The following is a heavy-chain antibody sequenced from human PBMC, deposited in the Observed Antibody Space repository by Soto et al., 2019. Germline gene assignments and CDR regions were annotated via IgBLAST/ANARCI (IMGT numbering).Heavy chain of an antibody. CDR2: ISSSSSTI. J-gene: IGHJ6*02. D-gene: IGHD2-2*01. CDR3: ARDCKAGVPRYYYYGMDV. CDR1: GFTFSSYS. Sequence: EVQLVESGGGLVQPGGSLRLSCAASGFTFSSYSMNWVRQAPGKGLEWVSYISSSSSTIYYADSVKGRFTISIDNAKNSLYLQMNSLRDEDTAVYYCARDCKAGVPRYYYYGMDVWGQGTTVTVSS. V-gene: IGHV3-48*02.